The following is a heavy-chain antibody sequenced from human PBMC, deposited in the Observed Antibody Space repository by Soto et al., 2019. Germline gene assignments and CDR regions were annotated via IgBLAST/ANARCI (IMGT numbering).Heavy chain of an antibody. D-gene: IGHD1-26*01. CDR3: ARGGSLNWYFDL. V-gene: IGHV3-74*01. J-gene: IGHJ2*01. CDR2: INSDGSST. Sequence: EVQLVESGGSVVQPGGSLRLSGAASGFTFSSYWMHWVRQAPGKGLVWVSRINSDGSSTSYADSVKGRFTISRDNAKNTLYLQMNCLRAEDTAVYYCARGGSLNWYFDLWGRGTLVTVSS. CDR1: GFTFSSYW.